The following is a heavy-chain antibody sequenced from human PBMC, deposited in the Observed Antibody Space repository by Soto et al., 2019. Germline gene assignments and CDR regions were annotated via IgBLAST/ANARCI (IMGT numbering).Heavy chain of an antibody. J-gene: IGHJ6*01. CDR1: VDSIRIYY. CDR3: AREGVAAPYYYYGMDV. CDR2: ISYTGST. D-gene: IGHD2-15*01. V-gene: IGHV4-59*01. Sequence: SETLSITCTFSVDSIRIYYWSWIRQPPGKGLELIGYISYTGSTHYNPSLKSRVTISADTSKNQFSLKLSSVTTADTALYYCAREGVAAPYYYYGMDVWGQGSTVTVSS.